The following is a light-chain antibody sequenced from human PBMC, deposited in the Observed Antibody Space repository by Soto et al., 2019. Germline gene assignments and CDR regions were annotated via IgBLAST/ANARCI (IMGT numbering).Light chain of an antibody. CDR3: QQDNSYSLT. CDR2: DAS. V-gene: IGKV1-5*01. Sequence: DIPMTQSPSTLSASVGDRGTITCRASQSISSWLAWYQQKPGKAPKLLIYDASSLESGVPSRFSSSGSGTEFTRTIIRLQPADFAPYYCQQDNSYSLTFGQGTKLEIK. J-gene: IGKJ2*01. CDR1: QSISSW.